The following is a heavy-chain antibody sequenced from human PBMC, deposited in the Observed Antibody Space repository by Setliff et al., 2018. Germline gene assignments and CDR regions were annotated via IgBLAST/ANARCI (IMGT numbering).Heavy chain of an antibody. D-gene: IGHD1-26*01. CDR3: ARSPPNRGVGQGHHMDV. J-gene: IGHJ6*03. CDR2: ISPYNGDT. Sequence: ASVKVSCKASGGSFSNHGFTWVRQAPGQGLEWIGWISPYNGDTKYAQKLQDRVTMTIDTSTSTAYVEVRSLRSDDTALYYCARSPPNRGVGQGHHMDVWGKGTSVTVSS. CDR1: GGSFSNHG. V-gene: IGHV1-18*01.